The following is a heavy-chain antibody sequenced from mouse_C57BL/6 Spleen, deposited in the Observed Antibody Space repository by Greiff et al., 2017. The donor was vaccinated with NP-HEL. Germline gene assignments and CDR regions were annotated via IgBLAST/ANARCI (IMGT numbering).Heavy chain of an antibody. V-gene: IGHV1-42*01. D-gene: IGHD2-5*01. CDR2: INPSTGGT. J-gene: IGHJ4*01. Sequence: EVQLQQSGPELVKPGASVKISCKASGYSFTGYYMNWVKQSPEKSLEWIGEINPSTGGTTYNQKFKAKATLTVDKSSSTAYMQLKSLTSEDSAVYYCARAYSNYAAMDYWGQGTSVTVSS. CDR3: ARAYSNYAAMDY. CDR1: GYSFTGYY.